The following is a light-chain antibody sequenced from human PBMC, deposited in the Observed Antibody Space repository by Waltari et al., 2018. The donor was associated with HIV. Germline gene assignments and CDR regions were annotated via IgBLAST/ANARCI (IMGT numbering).Light chain of an antibody. V-gene: IGLV2-8*01. CDR2: EVT. CDR3: SSYGDNGRVL. CDR1: SSDIGGYVF. Sequence: QSALTQPPYASGSLGQSVTISCTRSSSDIGGYVFVPSFQQHPHNAPNLLLYEVTYRPSVFPDRFSGSRSGNTAVLSVSGLQPDDTAAYFCSSYGDNGRVLFGGGTNVTVL. J-gene: IGLJ6*01.